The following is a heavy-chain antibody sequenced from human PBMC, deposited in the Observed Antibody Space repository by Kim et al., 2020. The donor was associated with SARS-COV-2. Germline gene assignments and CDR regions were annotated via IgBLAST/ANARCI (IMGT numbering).Heavy chain of an antibody. D-gene: IGHD3-3*01. CDR2: IKSDGSDK. J-gene: IGHJ4*02. CDR3: ARQSWTGSDRFDY. V-gene: IGHV3-7*03. Sequence: GGSLRLSCAASGFSFSASWMTWVRQAPGKGLEWVATIKSDGSDKYYVDSVRGRFTISRDNSNSSLYLQMDGLRAEDTAMYYCARQSWTGSDRFDYWGQGTLVTVSS. CDR1: GFSFSASW.